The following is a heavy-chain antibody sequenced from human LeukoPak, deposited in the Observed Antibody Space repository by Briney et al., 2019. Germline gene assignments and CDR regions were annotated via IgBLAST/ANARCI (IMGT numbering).Heavy chain of an antibody. J-gene: IGHJ4*02. V-gene: IGHV3-74*01. CDR1: GFTFSSYW. D-gene: IGHD6-13*01. CDR2: IASDGSST. CDR3: ASTNTEIAAAGTSDY. Sequence: PGGSLRLSCAASGFTFSSYWMNWVRPAPGKGLVWVLRIASDGSSTTYADSVKGRFSISRDNAKNTLYLQMNSLRAEDTAVYYCASTNTEIAAAGTSDYWGQGTLVTVSS.